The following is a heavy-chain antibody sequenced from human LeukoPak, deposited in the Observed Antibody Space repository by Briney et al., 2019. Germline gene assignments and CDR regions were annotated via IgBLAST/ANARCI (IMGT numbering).Heavy chain of an antibody. CDR2: IYYRGST. V-gene: IGHV4-39*01. J-gene: IGHJ4*02. Sequence: SETLSLTCTVSGGSISSSNYYWGWIRQPPGKGRELNRNIYYRGSTYYNPSLKSRVTISVDTSKNQFSLKLSSVTAADTAVYYCARLLGYCSGGSCYSDYWGQGTLVTVSS. CDR3: ARLLGYCSGGSCYSDY. CDR1: GGSISSSNYY. D-gene: IGHD2-15*01.